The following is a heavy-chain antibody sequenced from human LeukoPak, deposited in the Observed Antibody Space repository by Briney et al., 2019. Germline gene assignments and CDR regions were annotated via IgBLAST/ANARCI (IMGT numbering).Heavy chain of an antibody. CDR2: INHSGST. Sequence: SETLSLTCAVYGGSFSGYYWSWIRQPPGKGLEWIGEINHSGSTNYNPSLKSRVTISVDTSKNQFSLKLSSVTTADTAVYYCARGLGTNYCSSTSCYRKAPFDPWGQGTLVTVSS. J-gene: IGHJ5*02. V-gene: IGHV4-34*01. D-gene: IGHD2-2*01. CDR3: ARGLGTNYCSSTSCYRKAPFDP. CDR1: GGSFSGYY.